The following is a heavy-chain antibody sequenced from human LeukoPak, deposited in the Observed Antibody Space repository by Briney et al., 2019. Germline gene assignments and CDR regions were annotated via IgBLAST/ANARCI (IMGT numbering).Heavy chain of an antibody. V-gene: IGHV1-69*06. Sequence: SVKVSCKASGGTFSSYAISWVRQAPGQGLEWMGGIIPIFGTANYAQKFQGRVTITADKSTSTAYMELSSLRSEDTAVYYCARDREDGSGSPSGPMRFDPWGQGTLVTISS. CDR2: IIPIFGTA. J-gene: IGHJ5*02. D-gene: IGHD3-10*01. CDR1: GGTFSSYA. CDR3: ARDREDGSGSPSGPMRFDP.